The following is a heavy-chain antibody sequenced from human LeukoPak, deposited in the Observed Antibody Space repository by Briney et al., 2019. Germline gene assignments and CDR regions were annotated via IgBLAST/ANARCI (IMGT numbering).Heavy chain of an antibody. CDR2: ISSSSSTI. J-gene: IGHJ4*02. CDR1: GFTVSSNY. Sequence: GGSLRLSCAASGFTVSSNYMSWVRQAPGKGLEWVSYISSSSSTIYYADSVKGRFTISRDNAKNSLYLQMNSLRAEDTAVYYCARVLGGWYGDYWGQGTLVTVSS. D-gene: IGHD6-19*01. V-gene: IGHV3-48*04. CDR3: ARVLGGWYGDY.